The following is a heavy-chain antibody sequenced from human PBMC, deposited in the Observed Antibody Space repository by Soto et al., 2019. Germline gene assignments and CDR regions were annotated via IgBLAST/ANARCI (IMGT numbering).Heavy chain of an antibody. J-gene: IGHJ4*02. CDR3: TYSGYDWAYFAY. V-gene: IGHV3-9*01. Sequence: GGSLRLSCAASGFTFDDYAMHWVRQAPGKGLEWVSGISWNSGSIGYADSVKGRFSISRDNAKNSLYLQMNSLRAEDTALYYCTYSGYDWAYFAYWGQGTLVTVSS. CDR1: GFTFDDYA. CDR2: ISWNSGSI. D-gene: IGHD5-12*01.